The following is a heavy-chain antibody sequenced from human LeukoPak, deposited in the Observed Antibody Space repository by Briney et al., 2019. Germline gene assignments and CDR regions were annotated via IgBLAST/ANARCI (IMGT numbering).Heavy chain of an antibody. CDR1: GDSISSGDYY. Sequence: PSETLSLTCTVSGDSISSGDYYWSWIRQPAGKGLEWIGRIYTSGSTNYNPSLKSRVTMSVDTSKNHFSLKLSSVTAADTAVYYCARDYDILTAYPPTQLFDPWGQGTLVTVSS. D-gene: IGHD3-9*01. V-gene: IGHV4-61*02. CDR3: ARDYDILTAYPPTQLFDP. J-gene: IGHJ5*02. CDR2: IYTSGST.